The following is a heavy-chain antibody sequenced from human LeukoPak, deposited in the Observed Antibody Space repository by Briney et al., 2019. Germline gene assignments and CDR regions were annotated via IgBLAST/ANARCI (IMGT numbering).Heavy chain of an antibody. Sequence: GASVKVSCKASGYTFTSYGISWVRQAPGQGLEWMGWISAYNGNTNYAQKLQGRATMTTDTSTSTAYMELRSLRSDDTAVYYCARDLGGYCSSTSCYRAAVYWGQGTLVTVSS. V-gene: IGHV1-18*01. CDR3: ARDLGGYCSSTSCYRAAVY. CDR2: ISAYNGNT. D-gene: IGHD2-2*02. J-gene: IGHJ4*02. CDR1: GYTFTSYG.